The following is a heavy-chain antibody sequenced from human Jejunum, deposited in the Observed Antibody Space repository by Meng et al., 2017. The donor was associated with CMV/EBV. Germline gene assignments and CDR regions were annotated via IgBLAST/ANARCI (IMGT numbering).Heavy chain of an antibody. Sequence: GFSFYNSRMGVSWIRQPPGKALEWLAHIFSNDEKYFSASLKSRLTISKDTSKSQVVLTMTNMDPVDTGTYYCARKGYSYGAPFDFWGQGTQVTVSS. V-gene: IGHV2-26*01. CDR3: ARKGYSYGAPFDF. CDR2: IFSNDEK. CDR1: GFSFYNSRMG. J-gene: IGHJ4*02. D-gene: IGHD5-18*01.